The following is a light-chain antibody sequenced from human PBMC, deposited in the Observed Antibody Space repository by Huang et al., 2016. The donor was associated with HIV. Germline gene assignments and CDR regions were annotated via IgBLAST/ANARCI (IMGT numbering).Light chain of an antibody. CDR3: QQYGRSPNT. CDR1: KSVSSSY. J-gene: IGKJ2*01. Sequence: EIVLTQSPGTLSLSPGERATLSCRARKSVSSSYIAWYQQKPGQAPRLLIYGASSRATGIPDRCSGSWSGTYFTLTISRLEPEEFVVYYCQQYGRSPNTFGQGTKLEIK. V-gene: IGKV3-20*01. CDR2: GAS.